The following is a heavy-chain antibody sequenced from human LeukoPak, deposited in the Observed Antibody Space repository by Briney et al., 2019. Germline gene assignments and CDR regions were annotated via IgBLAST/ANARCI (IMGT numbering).Heavy chain of an antibody. J-gene: IGHJ3*02. CDR1: GGSISSYY. CDR2: IYTSGST. V-gene: IGHV4-4*07. D-gene: IGHD1-26*01. Sequence: SETLSLTCTVSGGSISSYYWSWIRQPAGKGLEWIGRIYTSGSTNYNPSLKSRVTMSVDTSKNRFSLKLSSVTAADTAVYYCARDLGYSGSYSGAFDIWGQGTMVTVSS. CDR3: ARDLGYSGSYSGAFDI.